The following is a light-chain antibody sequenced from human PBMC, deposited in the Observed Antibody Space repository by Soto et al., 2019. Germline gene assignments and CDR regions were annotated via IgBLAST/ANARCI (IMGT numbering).Light chain of an antibody. CDR1: SSDLGSYNL. J-gene: IGLJ1*01. V-gene: IGLV2-14*02. CDR3: SSYTSTNTPYV. CDR2: EGS. Sequence: QSALTQPASVSGSPGQSITLSCTGTSSDLGSYNLVSWYQQHPDKAPKLMIYEGSKRPSGVSYRFSGSKSGNTASLTISGLQTEDEADYYCSSYTSTNTPYVFGTGTKVTVL.